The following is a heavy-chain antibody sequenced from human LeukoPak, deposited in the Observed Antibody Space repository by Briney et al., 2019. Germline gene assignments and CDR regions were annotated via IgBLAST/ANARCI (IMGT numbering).Heavy chain of an antibody. Sequence: ASVKVSCKASGYTFTSYYMHWVRQAPGQGLEWMGIISPSGGSTSYAQKFQGRVTMTRDTSTSTVYMELSSLRSEDTAVYYCARDSWIGRASGSKGSNVGTTGYWGQGTLVTVSS. D-gene: IGHD1-26*01. CDR3: ARDSWIGRASGSKGSNVGTTGY. V-gene: IGHV1-46*01. CDR1: GYTFTSYY. CDR2: ISPSGGST. J-gene: IGHJ4*02.